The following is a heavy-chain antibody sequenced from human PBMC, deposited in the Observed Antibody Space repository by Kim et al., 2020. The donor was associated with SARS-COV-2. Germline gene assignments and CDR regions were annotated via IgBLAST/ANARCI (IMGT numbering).Heavy chain of an antibody. D-gene: IGHD4-17*01. Sequence: GGSLRLSCAASGFTFSRYAMSWVRQAPGEGLEWVAGIRGGGTRKYYGDSVKGRCSISRDNARNTVTLQLNSLRAEDTAVYYCAKDSGNDFGDHLDCWGQG. V-gene: IGHV3-23*02. J-gene: IGHJ4*02. CDR1: GFTFSRYA. CDR3: AKDSGNDFGDHLDC. CDR2: IRGGGTRK.